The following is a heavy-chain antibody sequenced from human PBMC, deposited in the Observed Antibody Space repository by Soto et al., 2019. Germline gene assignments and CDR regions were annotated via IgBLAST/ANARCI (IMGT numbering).Heavy chain of an antibody. D-gene: IGHD4-4*01. J-gene: IGHJ6*02. CDR3: ARARTVPYYYYYYGMDV. Sequence: GGSLRLSCAASGFTFSSYWMSWVRQAPGKGLEWVANIKQDGSEKYYVDSVKGRFTISRDNAKNSLYLQMNSLRAEDTAVYYCARARTVPYYYYYYGMDVWGQGTTVTVSS. CDR1: GFTFSSYW. V-gene: IGHV3-7*01. CDR2: IKQDGSEK.